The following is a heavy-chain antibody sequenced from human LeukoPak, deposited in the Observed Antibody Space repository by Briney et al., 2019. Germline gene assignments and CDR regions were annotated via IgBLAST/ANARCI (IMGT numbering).Heavy chain of an antibody. CDR2: ISYDGSNK. CDR3: AKDAWRRTAMVGFFFDY. V-gene: IGHV3-30*04. CDR1: GFTFSSYA. Sequence: QPGRSLRLSCAASGFTFSSYAMHWVRQAPGKGLEWVAVISYDGSNKYYADSVKGRFTISRDNSKNTLYLQMNSLRAEDTAVYYCAKDAWRRTAMVGFFFDYWGQGTLVTVSS. J-gene: IGHJ4*02. D-gene: IGHD5-18*01.